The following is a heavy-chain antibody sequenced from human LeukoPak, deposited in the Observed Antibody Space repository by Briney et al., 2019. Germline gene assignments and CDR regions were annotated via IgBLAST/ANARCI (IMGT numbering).Heavy chain of an antibody. CDR3: ASPPQYYYDSGGYYSAFDI. V-gene: IGHV4-59*01. CDR1: GGSISSYY. CDR2: IYYSGST. J-gene: IGHJ3*02. D-gene: IGHD3-22*01. Sequence: PSETLYLTCTVSGGSISSYYWSWIRQPPGKGLEWIGYIYYSGSTNYNPSLKSRVTISVDTSKSQFSLRLSSVAAAATAVYSCASPPQYYYDSGGYYSAFDIWGQGTMVTVSP.